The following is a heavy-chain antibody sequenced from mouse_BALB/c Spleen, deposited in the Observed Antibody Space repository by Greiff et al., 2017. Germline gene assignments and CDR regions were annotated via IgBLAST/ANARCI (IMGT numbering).Heavy chain of an antibody. CDR2: ISSGSSTI. CDR1: GFTFSSFG. J-gene: IGHJ2*01. V-gene: IGHV5-17*02. D-gene: IGHD2-1*01. Sequence: VQLQQSGGGLVQPGGSRKLSCAASGFTFSSFGMHWVRQAPEKGLEWVAYISSGSSTIYYADTVKGRFTISRDNPKNTLFLQMTSLRSEDTAMYYCARGGIYYALDYWGQGTTLTVSS. CDR3: ARGGIYYALDY.